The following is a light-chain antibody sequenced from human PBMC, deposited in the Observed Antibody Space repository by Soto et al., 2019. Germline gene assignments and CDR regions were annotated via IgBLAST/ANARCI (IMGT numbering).Light chain of an antibody. CDR2: QDS. Sequence: SYELTQPPSVSVSPGQTASITCSGDKLGDKYASWYQQKPGQSPVLVIYQDSKRPSGIPERFSGSNSGNTATLTLSGTQAMDEADYYCQAWDSNTAYVFGTGTKVTVL. CDR3: QAWDSNTAYV. CDR1: KLGDKY. J-gene: IGLJ1*01. V-gene: IGLV3-1*01.